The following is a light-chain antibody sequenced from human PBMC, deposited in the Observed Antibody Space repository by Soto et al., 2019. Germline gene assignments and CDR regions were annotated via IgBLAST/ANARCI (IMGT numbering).Light chain of an antibody. CDR2: GDT. CDR3: QSFDSSLSGWL. J-gene: IGLJ3*02. V-gene: IGLV1-40*01. Sequence: QSVLTQPPSVSGAPGQRVTISCTGSSSNIGAGYDVDWYQQLPGTAPKLLISGDTNRPSGVPDRFSGAKSGTSASLAITGLRAEDEADYYCQSFDSSLSGWLFGGGTKLTVL. CDR1: SSNIGAGYD.